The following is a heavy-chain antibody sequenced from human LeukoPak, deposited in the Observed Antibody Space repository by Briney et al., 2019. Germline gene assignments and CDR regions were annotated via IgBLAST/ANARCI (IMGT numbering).Heavy chain of an antibody. CDR3: AKDDRGNEAPFDY. J-gene: IGHJ4*02. CDR2: ISYDGTNK. V-gene: IGHV3-30*18. Sequence: GRSLRLSCAASGFTFSNYDMHWVRQAQGKGLEWVAVISYDGTNKYYADSVKGRFTISRDNSKNTLHLQMNSLRAEDTAVYYCAKDDRGNEAPFDYWGQGTLVTVSS. CDR1: GFTFSNYD.